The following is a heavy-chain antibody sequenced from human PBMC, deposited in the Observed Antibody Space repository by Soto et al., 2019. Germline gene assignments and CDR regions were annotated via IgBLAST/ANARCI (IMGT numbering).Heavy chain of an antibody. CDR2: IFHSGST. V-gene: IGHV4-31*03. J-gene: IGHJ5*02. CDR1: RAFINSGGFY. D-gene: IGHD2-15*01. CDR3: VRGGIAGHWFDP. Sequence: QVQLQESGPGLVKPTQTLSLTCSVSRAFINSGGFYYSWIRQPPGKGLEWLGYIFHSGSTLYNPSLWGRLTLSADTSRNKLSLYLTSVTAADTAVYYCVRGGIAGHWFDPWGQGILVTVSS.